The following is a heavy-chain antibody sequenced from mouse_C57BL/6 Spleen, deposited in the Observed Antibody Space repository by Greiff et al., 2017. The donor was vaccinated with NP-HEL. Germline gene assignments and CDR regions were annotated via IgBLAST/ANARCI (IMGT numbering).Heavy chain of an antibody. V-gene: IGHV1-26*01. CDR3: ARDPTTVVATDYYAMDY. CDR1: GYTFTDYY. J-gene: IGHJ4*01. Sequence: EVQLQQSGPELVKPGASVKISCKASGYTFTDYYMNWVKQSHGKSLEWIGDINPNNGGTSYNQKFKGKATLTVDKSSSTAYMELRSLTSEDSAVYYCARDPTTVVATDYYAMDYWGQGTSVTVSS. CDR2: INPNNGGT. D-gene: IGHD1-1*01.